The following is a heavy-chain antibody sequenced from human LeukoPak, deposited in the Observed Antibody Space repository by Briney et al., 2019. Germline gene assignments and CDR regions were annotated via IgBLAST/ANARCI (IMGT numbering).Heavy chain of an antibody. CDR1: GFTVSSNY. D-gene: IGHD5/OR15-5a*01. J-gene: IGHJ3*02. V-gene: IGHV3-53*05. CDR2: IYSGGST. CDR3: ARFSTYDAFDI. Sequence: GGSLRLSCAASGFTVSSNYMSWVRQAPGKGLEWASVIYSGGSTYYADSVKGRFTISRDNSKNTLYLQMNSLRAEDTAVYYCARFSTYDAFDIWGQGTMVTVSS.